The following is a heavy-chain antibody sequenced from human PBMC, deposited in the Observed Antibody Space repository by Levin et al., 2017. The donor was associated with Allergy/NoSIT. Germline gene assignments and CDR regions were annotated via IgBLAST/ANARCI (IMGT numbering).Heavy chain of an antibody. Sequence: MPSETLSLTCTVSGGSISSSSYYWGWIRQPPGKGLEWIGSIYYGGSTYYNPSLKSRVTISVDTSKNQFSLRLSSVTAADTAVYYCARHARDHYYSYHYMDVWGKGTTVTVSS. V-gene: IGHV4-39*01. CDR2: IYYGGST. CDR3: ARHARDHYYSYHYMDV. CDR1: GGSISSSSYY. J-gene: IGHJ6*03.